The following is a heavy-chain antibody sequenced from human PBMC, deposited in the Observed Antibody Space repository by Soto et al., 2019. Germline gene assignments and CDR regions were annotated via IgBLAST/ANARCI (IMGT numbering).Heavy chain of an antibody. D-gene: IGHD3-22*01. Sequence: GGSLRLSCAASGFTFSSYGMHWVRQAPGKGLEWVAVISYDGSNKYYADSVKGRFTISRDNSKNTLYLQMNSLRAEDTAVYYCAKDPGRSGYYLYYWGQGTLVTVSS. J-gene: IGHJ4*02. CDR1: GFTFSSYG. CDR3: AKDPGRSGYYLYY. V-gene: IGHV3-30*18. CDR2: ISYDGSNK.